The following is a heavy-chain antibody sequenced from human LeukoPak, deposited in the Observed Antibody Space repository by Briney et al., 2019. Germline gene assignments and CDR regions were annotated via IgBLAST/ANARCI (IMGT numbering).Heavy chain of an antibody. CDR1: GFTLSTYT. CDR3: ARDITTPGPGAFDI. J-gene: IGHJ3*02. CDR2: ISSSSSYI. D-gene: IGHD1/OR15-1a*01. Sequence: PGGSLRLSCAASGFTLSTYTMNWVRQAPGKGLEWVSSISSSSSYIYYADSVKGRFTISGDNAKNSLYLQMNSLRAEDTAVYYCARDITTPGPGAFDIWGQGTMVTVSS. V-gene: IGHV3-21*01.